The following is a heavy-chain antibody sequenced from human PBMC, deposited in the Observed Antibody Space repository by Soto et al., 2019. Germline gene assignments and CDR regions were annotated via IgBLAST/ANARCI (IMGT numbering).Heavy chain of an antibody. CDR3: ARDHTPTRSPFDY. CDR1: GFTFSSYG. V-gene: IGHV3-33*01. J-gene: IGHJ4*02. CDR2: IWYDGSNK. Sequence: GGSLRLSCAASGFTFSSYGMHWVRQAPGKGLEWVAVIWYDGSNKYYADSVKGRFTISRDNSKNTLYLQMNSLRAEDTAVYYCARDHTPTRSPFDYWGQGTLVTVS. D-gene: IGHD2-15*01.